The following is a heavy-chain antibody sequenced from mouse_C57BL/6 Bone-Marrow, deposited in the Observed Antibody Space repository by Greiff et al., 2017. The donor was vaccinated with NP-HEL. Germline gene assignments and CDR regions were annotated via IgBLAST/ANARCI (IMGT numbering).Heavy chain of an antibody. V-gene: IGHV1-18*01. CDR2: INPNNGGT. D-gene: IGHD1-1*01. J-gene: IGHJ1*03. Sequence: EVQLQQSGPELVKPGASVKIPCKASGYTFTDYNMDWVKQSHGKSLEWIGDINPNNGGTIYNQKFKGKATLTVDESSSTAYMELRSLTSEDTAVYYCARWDTVVATYWYFDVWGTGTTVTVSS. CDR3: ARWDTVVATYWYFDV. CDR1: GYTFTDYN.